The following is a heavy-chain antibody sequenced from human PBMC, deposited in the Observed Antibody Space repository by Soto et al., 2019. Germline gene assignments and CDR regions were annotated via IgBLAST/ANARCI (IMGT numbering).Heavy chain of an antibody. D-gene: IGHD3-22*01. CDR3: VKDARSRMIVAVVTD. Sequence: VPLVESGGGLVQPGRSLRLSCAASGFTFDDYATHWVRQVPGKGLEWVSGISWNSARIANADSVKGRFTNSRDNAKNSLYLQMNNLRAEDTALYYCVKDARSRMIVAVVTDWGQGTLVTVSS. CDR2: ISWNSARI. J-gene: IGHJ4*02. V-gene: IGHV3-9*01. CDR1: GFTFDDYA.